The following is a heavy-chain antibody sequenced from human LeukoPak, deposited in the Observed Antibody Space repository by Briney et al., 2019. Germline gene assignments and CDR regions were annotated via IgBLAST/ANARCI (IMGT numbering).Heavy chain of an antibody. CDR3: ARADSSIAARLSRSSIFNYYYYMDV. CDR1: GFTFSSYG. V-gene: IGHV3-30*02. Sequence: GGSLRLSCAASGFTFSSYGMHWVRQAPGKGLEWVAIIRYDGSNKYYADSVKGRFTISRDNSKNTLYLQMNSLRAEDTAMYYCARADSSIAARLSRSSIFNYYYYMDVWGKGTTVTVSS. D-gene: IGHD6-6*01. CDR2: IRYDGSNK. J-gene: IGHJ6*03.